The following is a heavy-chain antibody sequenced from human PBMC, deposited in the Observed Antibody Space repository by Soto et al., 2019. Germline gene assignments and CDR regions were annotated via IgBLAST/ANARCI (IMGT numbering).Heavy chain of an antibody. V-gene: IGHV3-30*18. J-gene: IGHJ6*02. Sequence: GGSLRLSCAASGFTFSSYGMHWVRQAPGKGLEWVAVISYDGSNKYYADSVKGRFTISRDNSKNTLYLQMNSLRAEDTAVYYCAKDSFVGPFYYYYGMDFWGQGTTVTVSS. CDR1: GFTFSSYG. CDR2: ISYDGSNK. CDR3: AKDSFVGPFYYYYGMDF.